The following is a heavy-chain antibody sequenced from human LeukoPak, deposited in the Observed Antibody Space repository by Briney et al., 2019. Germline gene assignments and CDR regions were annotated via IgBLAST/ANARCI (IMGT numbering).Heavy chain of an antibody. V-gene: IGHV3-30-3*01. D-gene: IGHD1-26*01. Sequence: GGSLRLSCAASGFTFSSYAMHWVRQAPGKGLEWVAVISYDGSNKYYADSVKGRFTIPRDNSKNTLYLQMNSLRAEDTAVYYCARDIYSIAEWGQGTLVTVSS. CDR3: ARDIYSIAE. J-gene: IGHJ4*02. CDR1: GFTFSSYA. CDR2: ISYDGSNK.